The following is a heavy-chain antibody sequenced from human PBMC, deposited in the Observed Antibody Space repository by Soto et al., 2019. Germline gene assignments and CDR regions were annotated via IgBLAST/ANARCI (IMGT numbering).Heavy chain of an antibody. D-gene: IGHD6-19*01. CDR2: IKADNTNT. CDR1: GFTFSGYT. J-gene: IGHJ4*02. CDR3: AREGGWYVDY. Sequence: QVQLVQSGAEEKKPGASVKVSCKASGFTFSGYTIHWVRQAPGQRLEWMGWIKADNTNTKSSQKFQGRVTITRDTSASTVYMELSSLRSEDTAVYYCAREGGWYVDYWGQGTLVTVSS. V-gene: IGHV1-3*05.